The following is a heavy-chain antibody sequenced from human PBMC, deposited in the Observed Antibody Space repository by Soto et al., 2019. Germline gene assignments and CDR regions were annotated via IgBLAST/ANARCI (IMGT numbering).Heavy chain of an antibody. D-gene: IGHD4-17*01. V-gene: IGHV1-18*04. CDR1: GYTSTGYG. CDR3: SRDPYGGNRFDY. CDR2: ISAYNGNT. J-gene: IGHJ4*02. Sequence: ARVKVSCKASGYTSTGYGISWVRQAPGQGLEWMGWISAYNGNTNYAQKLQGRVTMTTDTSTSTAYMELRRLRSDDTAVYYCSRDPYGGNRFDYWGQGTLVTVSS.